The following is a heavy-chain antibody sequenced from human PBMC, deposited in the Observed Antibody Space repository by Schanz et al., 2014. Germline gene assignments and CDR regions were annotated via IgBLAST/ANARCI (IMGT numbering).Heavy chain of an antibody. Sequence: QVQLVQSGAEVKKPGASVKVSCKASGYTTFTDYYIHWVRQAPGQGLEWMGWINPNSGDTNYAQKFQGWVTMTRDTSISTAYMEVSRLKSDDTAVYYYARGRTFDYWGQGTLVTVSS. CDR2: INPNSGDT. V-gene: IGHV1-2*04. CDR1: GYTTFTDYY. J-gene: IGHJ4*02. CDR3: ARGRTFDY.